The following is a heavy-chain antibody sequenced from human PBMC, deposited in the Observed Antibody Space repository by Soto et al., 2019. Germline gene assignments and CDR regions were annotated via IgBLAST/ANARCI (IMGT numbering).Heavy chain of an antibody. Sequence: ASVKVSCKASGYTFTSYGISWVRQAPGQGLEWMGWISAYNGNTNYAQKLQGRVTMTTDTSTSTAYMELRSLRSDDTAVYYCARDPKLGYTYYYGSGGAAVFDYWGQGTLVTVSS. V-gene: IGHV1-18*01. CDR1: GYTFTSYG. J-gene: IGHJ4*02. CDR3: ARDPKLGYTYYYGSGGAAVFDY. D-gene: IGHD3-10*01. CDR2: ISAYNGNT.